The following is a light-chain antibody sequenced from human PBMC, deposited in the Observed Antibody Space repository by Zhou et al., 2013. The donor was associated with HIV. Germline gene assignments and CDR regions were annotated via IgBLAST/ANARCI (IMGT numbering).Light chain of an antibody. V-gene: IGKV3-11*01. Sequence: EIVMTQSPATLSVSPGESATLSCRASQSVSNSLAWYQQKPGQPPRLLIFDASNRATGIPARFSGSGSGTDFTLTISSLEPEDFAVYYCQQRSNWPGTFGQGTKLEIK. CDR1: QSVSNS. CDR2: DAS. CDR3: QQRSNWPGT. J-gene: IGKJ2*01.